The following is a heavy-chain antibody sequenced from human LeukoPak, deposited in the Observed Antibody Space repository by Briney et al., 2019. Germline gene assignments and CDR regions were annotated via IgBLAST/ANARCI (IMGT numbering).Heavy chain of an antibody. CDR3: ARHGGSLGYFDN. Sequence: SETLSLTCTVSSGSISTFYWRWIRQPPGKGLEWIGYVYQSGTTSYNPSLKRRVTISADTSKNQFSLRVTSVTAADTAVYYCARHGGSLGYFDNWGQGTLVTVSS. J-gene: IGHJ4*02. CDR1: SGSISTFY. CDR2: VYQSGTT. D-gene: IGHD1-26*01. V-gene: IGHV4-59*08.